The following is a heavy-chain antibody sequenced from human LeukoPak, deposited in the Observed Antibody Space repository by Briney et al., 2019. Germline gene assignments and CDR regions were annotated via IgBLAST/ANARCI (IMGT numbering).Heavy chain of an antibody. D-gene: IGHD3-3*01. CDR3: ARRGRRFLEWLSNKPYNWFDP. CDR2: MNPNSGNT. J-gene: IGHJ5*02. CDR1: GYTFTSYD. Sequence: ASVKVCCKASGYTFTSYDINWVRQATGQGLEWMGWMNPNSGNTGYAQKFQGRVTMTRNTSISTAYMELSSLRSEDTAVYYCARRGRRFLEWLSNKPYNWFDPWGQGTLVTVSS. V-gene: IGHV1-8*01.